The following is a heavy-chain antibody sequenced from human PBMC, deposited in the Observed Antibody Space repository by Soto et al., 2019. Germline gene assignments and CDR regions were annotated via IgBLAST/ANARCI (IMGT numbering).Heavy chain of an antibody. CDR1: GYNFPNNW. D-gene: IGHD3-22*01. V-gene: IGHV5-10-1*03. CDR2: IDLTDSYT. Sequence: EVQLVQSGAEVKKPGESLRIACKGSGYNFPNNWITWVRQMPGQGLEWMGRIDLTDSYTSYSPPFQGHVSFSADKSINTAYLQWSSLRASDTAIYYCARHGGVHYDSSGYHYALDYWGQGTPVTVSS. CDR3: ARHGGVHYDSSGYHYALDY. J-gene: IGHJ4*02.